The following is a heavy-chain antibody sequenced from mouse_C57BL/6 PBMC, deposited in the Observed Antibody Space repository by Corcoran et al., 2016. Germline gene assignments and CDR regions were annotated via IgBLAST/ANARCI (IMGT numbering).Heavy chain of an antibody. CDR3: ARRGDY. CDR2: INPNNGGT. CDR1: VYTFTDYY. Sequence: EVQLQQSGPELVKPGASVKISCKASVYTFTDYYMNWVKQSHGKSLEWIGDINPNNGGTSYNQKFKGKATLTVDKSSSTAYMELRSLTSEDSAVYYCARRGDYWGQGTSVTVSS. V-gene: IGHV1-26*01. J-gene: IGHJ4*01.